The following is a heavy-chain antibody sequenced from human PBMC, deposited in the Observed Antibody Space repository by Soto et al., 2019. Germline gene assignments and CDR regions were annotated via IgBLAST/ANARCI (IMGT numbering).Heavy chain of an antibody. CDR3: ARSGPLFDY. CDR2: INHSGHT. V-gene: IGHV4-34*01. CDR1: GGSFSVYY. D-gene: IGHD3-10*01. J-gene: IGHJ4*02. Sequence: QVQLQQWGAGLLKPSETLSLTCAVYGGSFSVYYWSWIRQPPGKGLEWIGEINHSGHTNYNPSLKSRGTISVDASKNHFSLKLTSVTAADTAVYYGARSGPLFDYWGQGTLVTVSS.